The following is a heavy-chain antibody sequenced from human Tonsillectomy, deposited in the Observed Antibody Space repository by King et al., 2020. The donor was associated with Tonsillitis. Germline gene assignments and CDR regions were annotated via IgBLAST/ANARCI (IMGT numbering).Heavy chain of an antibody. Sequence: VQLVESGGGLVKPGGSLRLSCAASGFTFSDAWMSWVRQAPGKGLELVGRIRSKTNTGTTDYAAPVNGRFTISRDDSKNTLYLQMNSLKTEDTAVYYGATEPLDYWGQGTLVTGSS. CDR1: GFTFSDAW. V-gene: IGHV3-15*01. CDR2: IRSKTNTGTT. CDR3: ATEPLDY. J-gene: IGHJ4*02.